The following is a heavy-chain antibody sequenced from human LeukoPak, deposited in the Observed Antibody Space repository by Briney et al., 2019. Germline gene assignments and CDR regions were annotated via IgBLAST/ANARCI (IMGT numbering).Heavy chain of an antibody. CDR1: GYNFPNYW. Sequence: GESLNISCKGSGYNFPNYWIGWVRQMPGKGLEWMGIIYPGDSETVYSPSFQGQVTISADKSVSTVYLQWNSLKASDTAMYYCARQAATSTSPTDHWGQGTLVTVSS. V-gene: IGHV5-51*01. D-gene: IGHD6-6*01. CDR3: ARQAATSTSPTDH. J-gene: IGHJ4*02. CDR2: IYPGDSET.